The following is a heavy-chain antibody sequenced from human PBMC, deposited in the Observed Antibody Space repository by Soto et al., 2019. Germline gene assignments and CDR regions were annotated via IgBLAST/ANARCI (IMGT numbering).Heavy chain of an antibody. CDR3: ARDRLVAPTIEAMNWFDP. CDR1: GFTFSSYA. Sequence: QVQLVESGGGVVQPGRSLRLSCAASGFTFSSYAMHWVRQAPGKGLEWVAVISHDGSNKYYADSVKGRFTISRDNSKNTLYLQMNSLRAEDTAVYYCARDRLVAPTIEAMNWFDPWGQGTLVTVSS. J-gene: IGHJ5*02. D-gene: IGHD2-15*01. V-gene: IGHV3-30-3*01. CDR2: ISHDGSNK.